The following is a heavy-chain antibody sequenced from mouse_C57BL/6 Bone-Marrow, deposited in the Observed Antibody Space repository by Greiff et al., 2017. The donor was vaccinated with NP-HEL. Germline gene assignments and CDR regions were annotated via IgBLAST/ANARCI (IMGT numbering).Heavy chain of an antibody. CDR1: GYSFTSYY. J-gene: IGHJ4*01. CDR2: IYPGSGNT. CDR3: SITTVVADYAMDY. Sequence: QVQLQQSGPELVKPGASVKISCKASGYSFTSYYIHWVKQRPGQGLEWIGWIYPGSGNTKYNEKFKGKATLTADTSSSTAYMQLSSLTSEDSAVYYCSITTVVADYAMDYWGQGTSVTVSS. D-gene: IGHD1-1*01. V-gene: IGHV1-66*01.